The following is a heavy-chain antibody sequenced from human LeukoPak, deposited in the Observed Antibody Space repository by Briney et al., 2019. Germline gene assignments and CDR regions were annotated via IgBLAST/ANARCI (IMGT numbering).Heavy chain of an antibody. Sequence: SETLSLTCTVSGGSISSSSYYWGWIRQPPGKGLEWIGSIYYSGSTYYNPSLKSRVTISVDTSKNQFSLRLSSVTAADTAVYYCARVVRYCSSTSCYDIVYNWFDPWGQGTPVIVSS. CDR3: ARVVRYCSSTSCYDIVYNWFDP. CDR2: IYYSGST. V-gene: IGHV4-39*07. J-gene: IGHJ5*02. D-gene: IGHD2-2*01. CDR1: GGSISSSSYY.